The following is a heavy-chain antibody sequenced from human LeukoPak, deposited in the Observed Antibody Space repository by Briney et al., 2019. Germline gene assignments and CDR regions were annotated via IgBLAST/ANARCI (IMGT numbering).Heavy chain of an antibody. V-gene: IGHV3-23*01. J-gene: IGHJ4*02. CDR3: ARDAGGAWPFDY. Sequence: QPGGSLRLSCAASGFAFSNTGMTWVRPAPGRGLAWVSTISPTGEGTHYADSVKGRFTISRDNSKNTLSLEMNSLRADDTATYYCARDAGGAWPFDYWGQGTRVIVSS. CDR1: GFAFSNTG. CDR2: ISPTGEGT. D-gene: IGHD4-17*01.